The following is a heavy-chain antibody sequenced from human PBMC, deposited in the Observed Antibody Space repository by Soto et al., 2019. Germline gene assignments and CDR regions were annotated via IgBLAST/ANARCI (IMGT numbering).Heavy chain of an antibody. CDR3: ARGNYMDV. CDR1: GFAVNSNY. CDR2: IYSGGNI. V-gene: IGHV3-66*01. J-gene: IGHJ6*03. Sequence: GGSLRLSCAASGFAVNSNYMNWVRQAPGKGLEWVSIIYSGGNIYYADSMKGRITIFRDNSKNTLYLQMNSLRAEDTAVYYCARGNYMDVWGKGTTVTVSS.